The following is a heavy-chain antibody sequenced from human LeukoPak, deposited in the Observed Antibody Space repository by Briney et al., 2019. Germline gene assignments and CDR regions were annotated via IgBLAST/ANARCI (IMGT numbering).Heavy chain of an antibody. CDR2: IIPIFGTA. CDR3: AREEYDSSGPDRYYFDY. J-gene: IGHJ4*02. CDR1: GGTFSSYA. V-gene: IGHV1-69*05. Sequence: VASVKVSCKSSGGTFSSYAISWVRQAPGQGLEWMGGIIPIFGTANYAQKFQGRVTITTDESTSTAYMELSSLRSEDTAVYYCAREEYDSSGPDRYYFDYWGQGTLVTVSS. D-gene: IGHD3-22*01.